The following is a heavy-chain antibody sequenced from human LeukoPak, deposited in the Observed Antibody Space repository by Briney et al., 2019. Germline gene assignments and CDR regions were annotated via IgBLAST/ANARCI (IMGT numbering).Heavy chain of an antibody. J-gene: IGHJ4*02. CDR3: ARGRLVAAAGTFDY. D-gene: IGHD6-13*01. CDR1: GFNFSAYW. V-gene: IGHV3-64*01. CDR2: ISSNGGST. Sequence: GGSLRLACSASGFNFSAYWMTWVRQAPGKGLEYVSAISSNGGSTYYANSVKGRFTISRDNSKNTLYLQMGSLRAEDMAVYYCARGRLVAAAGTFDYWGQGTLVTVSS.